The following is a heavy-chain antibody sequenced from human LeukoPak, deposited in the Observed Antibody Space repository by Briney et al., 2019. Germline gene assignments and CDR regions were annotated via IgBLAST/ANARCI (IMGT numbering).Heavy chain of an antibody. Sequence: GFLRLSFSASGFTFSSLPISWGRQAPGKGLQGVSAITCGGGSTYYADSVKGRFTISRDNSKNTLYLQMNSLRAEDTAIYYCAKGALGYCSGGSCYPYYWGQGTLVTVSS. D-gene: IGHD2-15*01. CDR2: ITCGGGST. CDR3: AKGALGYCSGGSCYPYY. J-gene: IGHJ4*02. CDR1: GFTFSSLP. V-gene: IGHV3-23*01.